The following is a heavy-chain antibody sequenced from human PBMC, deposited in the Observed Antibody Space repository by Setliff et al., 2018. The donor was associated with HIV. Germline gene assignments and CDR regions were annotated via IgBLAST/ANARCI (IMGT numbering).Heavy chain of an antibody. CDR1: GFTFSSYG. CDR2: IRYDGSNE. J-gene: IGHJ6*03. CDR3: VKARVDGDYYYYYYMDV. V-gene: IGHV3-30*02. Sequence: GGSLRLSCAASGFTFSSYGMHWVRQAPGKGLEWVAFIRYDGSNEYYVDSVKGRFTISRDNSKNTLYLQMNSLRAEDTAVYYCVKARVDGDYYYYYYMDVWGKGTTVTVSS. D-gene: IGHD4-17*01.